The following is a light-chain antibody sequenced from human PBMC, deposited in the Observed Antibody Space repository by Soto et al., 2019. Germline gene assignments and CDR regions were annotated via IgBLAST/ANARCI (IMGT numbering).Light chain of an antibody. CDR3: QQYNSYPYT. J-gene: IGKJ2*01. V-gene: IGKV1-5*03. CDR2: KAS. Sequence: DIQMTQSPSTLSASVGARVTITCRASQNINNWLAWYQQKPGKAPKLLIFKASSLESGAPSRFSGSGSGTEFTLTVSSLQPDDFATYHCQQYNSYPYTFGQGTKLEIK. CDR1: QNINNW.